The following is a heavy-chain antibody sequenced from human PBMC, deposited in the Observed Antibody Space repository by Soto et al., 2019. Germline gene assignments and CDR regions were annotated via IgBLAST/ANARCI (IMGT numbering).Heavy chain of an antibody. CDR3: ARGGWYCSGGSCLAPYYYYGMDV. J-gene: IGHJ6*02. V-gene: IGHV1-18*01. CDR2: ISAYNGNT. Sequence: GSVKVSCKAYGYTFTSYGISWVRQAPGQGLQWMGWISAYNGNTNYAQKLQGRVTMTTDTSTSTAYMELRSLRSDDTAVYYCARGGWYCSGGSCLAPYYYYGMDVWGQGTTVTVSS. D-gene: IGHD2-15*01. CDR1: GYTFTSYG.